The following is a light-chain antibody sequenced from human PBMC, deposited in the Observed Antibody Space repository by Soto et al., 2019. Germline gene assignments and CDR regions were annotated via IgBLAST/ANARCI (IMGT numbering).Light chain of an antibody. CDR1: NIGSKS. CDR3: QVWDSSSDHYV. J-gene: IGLJ1*01. V-gene: IGLV3-21*02. Sequence: SYELTQPPSVSVAPGQTARITCGGNNIGSKSVHWYQQKPGQAPVLVVYDDTDRPSGIPERFSGSMSGNTATQTIFRVEVGDEADYHCQVWDSSSDHYVFGTGTKLTVL. CDR2: DDT.